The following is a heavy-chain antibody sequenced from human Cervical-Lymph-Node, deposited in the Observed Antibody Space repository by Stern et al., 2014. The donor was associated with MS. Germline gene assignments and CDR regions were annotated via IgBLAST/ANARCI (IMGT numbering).Heavy chain of an antibody. V-gene: IGHV3-30*16. CDR2: ISYDGSTK. CDR1: GFSFSSFS. Sequence: VQLVESGGGVVQPGGSLRLSWAASGFSFSSFSFHWVRQAPGKGLEWVALISYDGSTKHYADAVKGRFSISRDNSKNTVYLQMDSLRTEDTAVYYCARAPSRFAEYGYFDYWGQGTVVPVSS. D-gene: IGHD4-17*01. CDR3: ARAPSRFAEYGYFDY. J-gene: IGHJ4*02.